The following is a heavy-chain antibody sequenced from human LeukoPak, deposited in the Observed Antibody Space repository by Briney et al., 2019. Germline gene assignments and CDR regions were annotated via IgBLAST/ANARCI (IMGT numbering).Heavy chain of an antibody. V-gene: IGHV3-30*01. CDR2: ISSDGNDR. J-gene: IGHJ4*02. Sequence: GGSLRLSCAASGFSFSAYAMHWVRQAPGKGLEGVAIISSDGNDRYYADSVRGRFAISRDNSKNTLFLQMNSLRAEDTAVYYCARGDYFDSSAYYSLDSWGQGTLVTVSS. CDR3: ARGDYFDSSAYYSLDS. CDR1: GFSFSAYA. D-gene: IGHD3-22*01.